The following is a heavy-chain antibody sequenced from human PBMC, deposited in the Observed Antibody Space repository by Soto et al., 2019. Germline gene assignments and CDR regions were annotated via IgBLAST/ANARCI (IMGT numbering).Heavy chain of an antibody. CDR3: AKDLSFLELFDY. CDR2: ISGSGGSI. D-gene: IGHD1-1*01. J-gene: IGHJ4*02. CDR1: GFTFSSSA. Sequence: GGSLRLSCAASGFTFSSSAMSWVRQAPGKGLEWVSAISGSGGSIYYADSVKGRFTISRDNSKNTVYLQMNSLRAEDTAVYYCAKDLSFLELFDYWGQGTLVTVSS. V-gene: IGHV3-23*01.